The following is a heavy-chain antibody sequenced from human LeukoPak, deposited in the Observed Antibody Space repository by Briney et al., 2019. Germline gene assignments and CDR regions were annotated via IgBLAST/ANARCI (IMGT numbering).Heavy chain of an antibody. D-gene: IGHD6-19*01. J-gene: IGHJ3*02. CDR2: INPNSGGT. V-gene: IGHV1-2*04. CDR1: GYTFTGYY. CDR3: ARAASPAVAGPTDAFDI. Sequence: GASVKVSCKASGYTFTGYYMHWVRQAPGQGLEWMGWINPNSGGTNYAQKFQGWVTMTRDTSISTAYMELSRLRSDDTAVYYCARAASPAVAGPTDAFDIWGQGTMVTVSS.